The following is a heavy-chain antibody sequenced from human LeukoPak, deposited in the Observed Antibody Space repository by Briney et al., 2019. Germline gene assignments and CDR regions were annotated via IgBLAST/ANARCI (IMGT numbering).Heavy chain of an antibody. CDR2: IYPGDSDT. Sequence: GESLKISCKGSGYSFTGYWIGWVRQMPGKGLEWMGIIYPGDSDTRYSPSFQGQVTISADKSISTAYLQWSSLKASDTAMYYCASWSNVKDSSSWYCPIDYWGQGTLVTVSS. V-gene: IGHV5-51*01. CDR3: ASWSNVKDSSSWYCPIDY. D-gene: IGHD6-13*01. CDR1: GYSFTGYW. J-gene: IGHJ4*02.